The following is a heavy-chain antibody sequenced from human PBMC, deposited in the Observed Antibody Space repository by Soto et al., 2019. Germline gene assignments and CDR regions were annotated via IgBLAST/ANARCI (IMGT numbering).Heavy chain of an antibody. Sequence: EVQLLESGGGLVQPGGSLRLSCTASGFSFSNYAVTWVRQAPGKGLEWVSSIGSDTSYIYYADSVKGRFTISRDKSKNTVFLQMNSLRADETAVYHCAKDPNGDYVGAFDSWGQGALVTVSS. CDR2: IGSDTSYI. CDR1: GFSFSNYA. D-gene: IGHD4-17*01. V-gene: IGHV3-23*03. J-gene: IGHJ4*02. CDR3: AKDPNGDYVGAFDS.